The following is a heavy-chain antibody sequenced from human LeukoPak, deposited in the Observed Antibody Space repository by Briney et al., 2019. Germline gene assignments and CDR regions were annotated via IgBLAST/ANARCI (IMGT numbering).Heavy chain of an antibody. J-gene: IGHJ6*03. Sequence: GESLKIFCKGSGYSFTSYWIGWVRQMPGKGLEWMGIIYPDDSDTRYSPSFEGQVITSVDKSISTAYLQWSSLKASDTATYYCARHGHCTNGVCYSNYYYYMDVWGKGTTVTVSS. CDR2: IYPDDSDT. CDR1: GYSFTSYW. CDR3: ARHGHCTNGVCYSNYYYYMDV. V-gene: IGHV5-51*01. D-gene: IGHD2-8*01.